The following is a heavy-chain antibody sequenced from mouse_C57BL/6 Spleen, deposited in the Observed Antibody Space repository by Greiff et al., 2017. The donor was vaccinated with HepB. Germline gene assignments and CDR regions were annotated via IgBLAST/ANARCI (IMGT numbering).Heavy chain of an antibody. CDR1: GFNIKDDS. J-gene: IGHJ3*01. CDR3: TTPGGLRRGFAY. D-gene: IGHD2-4*01. V-gene: IGHV14-4*01. CDR2: IDPENGDT. Sequence: VQLKESGAELVRPGASVKLSCTASGFNIKDDSMHWVKQRPEQGLEWIGWIDPENGDTEYASKFQGKATITADTSSNTAYLQLSSLTSEDTAVYYCTTPGGLRRGFAYWGQGTLVTVSA.